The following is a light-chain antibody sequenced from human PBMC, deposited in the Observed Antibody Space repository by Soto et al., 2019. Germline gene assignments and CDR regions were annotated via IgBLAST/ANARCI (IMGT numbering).Light chain of an antibody. CDR1: QSVSSSY. Sequence: EIVLTQSPGTLSLSPGERATLSCRASQSVSSSYLAWYQQNPGQAPRLLIYGASSRATGIPDRFSGSGSGTAFTLTISRLEPEDFAVYYCQQYGSSPPYTFGQGTKLEI. J-gene: IGKJ2*01. CDR3: QQYGSSPPYT. V-gene: IGKV3-20*01. CDR2: GAS.